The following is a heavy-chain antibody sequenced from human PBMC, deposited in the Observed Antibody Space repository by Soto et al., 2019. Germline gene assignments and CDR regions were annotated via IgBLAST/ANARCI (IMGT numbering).Heavy chain of an antibody. V-gene: IGHV5-10-1*01. CDR3: ARTHYYGSGLTYYGMDV. CDR2: IDPSDSYT. Sequence: GESLKISCKGSGYSFTSYWISWVRQMPGKGLEWMGRIDPSDSYTNYSPSFQGHVTISADKSISTAYLQWSSLKASDTAMYYCARTHYYGSGLTYYGMDVWGQGTRVTVS. D-gene: IGHD3-10*01. CDR1: GYSFTSYW. J-gene: IGHJ6*02.